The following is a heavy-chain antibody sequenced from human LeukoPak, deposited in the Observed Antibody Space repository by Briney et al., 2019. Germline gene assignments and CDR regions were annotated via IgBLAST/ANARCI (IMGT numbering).Heavy chain of an antibody. D-gene: IGHD2/OR15-2a*01. J-gene: IGHJ4*02. Sequence: GGSLRLSCAASGFTLSSYWMSWVRQAPGKGLEWVANIKQDGSEKYYVDSVKGRFTIPRDNAKNSLYLQMNSLRAEDTAVYYCARAGSTIGYWGQGTLVTVSS. V-gene: IGHV3-7*01. CDR2: IKQDGSEK. CDR3: ARAGSTIGY. CDR1: GFTLSSYW.